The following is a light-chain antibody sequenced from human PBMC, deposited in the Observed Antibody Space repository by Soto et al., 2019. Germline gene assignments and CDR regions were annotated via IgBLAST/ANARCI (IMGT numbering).Light chain of an antibody. Sequence: DIVMTQSQDSLAVSLGERATINCKSSQSVLYSSNNKNYLAWYQQKPGQPPKLLIYWASTRESGVPDRFSGSGSGTDFTLTINSLQSEDFAIYYCQPYNNWPLTFGGGTKVDIK. CDR2: WAS. J-gene: IGKJ4*01. V-gene: IGKV4-1*01. CDR1: QSVLYSSNNKNY. CDR3: QPYNNWPLT.